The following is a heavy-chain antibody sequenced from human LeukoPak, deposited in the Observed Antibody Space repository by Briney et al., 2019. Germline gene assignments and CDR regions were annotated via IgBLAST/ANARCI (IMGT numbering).Heavy chain of an antibody. D-gene: IGHD4/OR15-4a*01. CDR2: IYTGGGT. Sequence: GGSLRLSCAASGFTFSSYAMSWVRQAPEKRLEWASVIYTGGGTYYADSVKGRFTISRDNSKNTLYLQMNSLRVEDTAVYYCASPNYPLGYFDYWGQGTLVTVSS. V-gene: IGHV3-66*02. J-gene: IGHJ4*02. CDR3: ASPNYPLGYFDY. CDR1: GFTFSSYA.